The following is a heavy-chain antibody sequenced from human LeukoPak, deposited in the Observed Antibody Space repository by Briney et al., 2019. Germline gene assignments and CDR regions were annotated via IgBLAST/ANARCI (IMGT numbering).Heavy chain of an antibody. CDR3: VKDPRDTYGTNWFVS. V-gene: IGHV3-23*01. CDR2: ISGTGGAT. Sequence: AGGSLRLSCVASGFRFGHYAMSWLRQAPGKGLQWVSQISGTGGATWYAGFARDRFTISGDNSKKTLYLQMSGLRVEDTAMYYCVKDPRDTYGTNWFVSWGQGTLLIVSS. D-gene: IGHD2-21*01. J-gene: IGHJ5*01. CDR1: GFRFGHYA.